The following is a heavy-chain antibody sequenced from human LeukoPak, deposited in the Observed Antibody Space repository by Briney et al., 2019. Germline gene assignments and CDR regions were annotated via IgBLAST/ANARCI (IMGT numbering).Heavy chain of an antibody. CDR3: ARDGVGGSWSGYGRTPDAFDI. Sequence: SSVKVSCKASGGTFSSYAISWVRQAPGQGLEWMGRIIPIFGTANYAQKFQGRVTITTDESTSTAYMELSSLRSEDTAVYYCARDGVGGSWSGYGRTPDAFDIWGQGTMVTVSS. D-gene: IGHD3-3*01. CDR2: IIPIFGTA. CDR1: GGTFSSYA. J-gene: IGHJ3*02. V-gene: IGHV1-69*05.